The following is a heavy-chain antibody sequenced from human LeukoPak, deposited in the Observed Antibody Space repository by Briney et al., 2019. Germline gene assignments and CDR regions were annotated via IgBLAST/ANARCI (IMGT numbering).Heavy chain of an antibody. D-gene: IGHD3-10*01. CDR1: GVSISSYY. CDR2: INHSGST. CDR3: ARFGLDY. Sequence: SETLSLTCTVSGVSISSYYWSWIRQPPGKGLEWIGEINHSGSTNYNPSLKSRVTISVDTSKNQFSLKLSSVTAADTAVYYCARFGLDYWGQGTLVTVSS. J-gene: IGHJ4*02. V-gene: IGHV4-34*01.